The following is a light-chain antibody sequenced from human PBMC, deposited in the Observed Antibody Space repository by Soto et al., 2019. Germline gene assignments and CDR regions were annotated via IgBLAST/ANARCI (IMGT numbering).Light chain of an antibody. V-gene: IGLV2-23*02. J-gene: IGLJ3*02. Sequence: QSALTQPASVSGSPGQSITISCTGTSSDVGSYNLVSWYQHHPGKAPKLMIYEVSKRPSGVSNRFSGSKFGNTASLTISGLQAEDEADYYCCSYAGSSTSWVFGGGTKLTVL. CDR3: CSYAGSSTSWV. CDR1: SSDVGSYNL. CDR2: EVS.